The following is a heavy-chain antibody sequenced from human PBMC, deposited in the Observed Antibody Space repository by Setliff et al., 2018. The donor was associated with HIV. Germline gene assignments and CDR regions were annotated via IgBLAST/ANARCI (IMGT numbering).Heavy chain of an antibody. V-gene: IGHV1-2*06. CDR1: GYTFTDYF. J-gene: IGHJ4*02. D-gene: IGHD1-20*01. Sequence: ASVKVSCKSSGYTFTDYFLYWVRQAPGQGLEWMGRINPSSGATKCAPKFQGRITMTTDTSITTAYMELTSLRSDDTAIYYCARDIIAPEGSTSDYWGQGTLVTVSS. CDR3: ARDIIAPEGSTSDY. CDR2: INPSSGAT.